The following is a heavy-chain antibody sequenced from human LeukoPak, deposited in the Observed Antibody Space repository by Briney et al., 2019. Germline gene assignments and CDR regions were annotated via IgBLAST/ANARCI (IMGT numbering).Heavy chain of an antibody. CDR1: GGSISSYY. V-gene: IGHV4-59*01. CDR2: ICYSGST. J-gene: IGHJ3*02. CDR3: ASLLLWFGDDAFDI. D-gene: IGHD3-10*01. Sequence: PSETLSLTCTVSGGSISSYYWSWIRQPPGKGLEWIGYICYSGSTNYNPSLKSRVTISVDTSKNQFSLKLSSVTAADTAVYYCASLLLWFGDDAFDIWGQGTMVTVSS.